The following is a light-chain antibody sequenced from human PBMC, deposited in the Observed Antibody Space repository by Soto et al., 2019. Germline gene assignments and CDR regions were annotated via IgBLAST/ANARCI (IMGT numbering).Light chain of an antibody. CDR2: EVT. Sequence: QSALTQPASVSGSPGQSITISCTGTSSDIGIFNYVSWYQQQPGKAPKLIIYEVTNRPSGVSDRFSGSKSGSTASLNISGLQADDEADYYCSSYTSSSALGVFGGGTKLTVL. CDR1: SSDIGIFNY. J-gene: IGLJ3*02. CDR3: SSYTSSSALGV. V-gene: IGLV2-14*01.